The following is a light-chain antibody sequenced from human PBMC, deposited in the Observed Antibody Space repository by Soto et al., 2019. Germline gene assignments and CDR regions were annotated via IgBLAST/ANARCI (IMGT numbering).Light chain of an antibody. CDR2: AAS. J-gene: IGKJ5*01. V-gene: IGKV1-9*01. CDR1: QGISTY. Sequence: IQLTQSPSSLSASVGDRVTITCRASQGISTYLAWYQQKPGKAPKLLIYAASTLQSGVPSRFRGSGSGTDFTLTISSLQPEDSATYYCQQRNGFPITFGQGTRLEIK. CDR3: QQRNGFPIT.